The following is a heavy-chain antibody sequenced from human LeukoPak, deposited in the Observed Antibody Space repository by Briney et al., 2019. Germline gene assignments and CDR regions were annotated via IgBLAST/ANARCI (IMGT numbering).Heavy chain of an antibody. CDR3: ARDRSGSSWFDY. CDR2: IYTSGST. V-gene: IGHV4-4*07. D-gene: IGHD6-13*01. CDR1: GDSISNYY. Sequence: SETLSLTCTVSGDSISNYYWGWIRQPAGKGLEWIGRIYTSGSTDYNHSLRRRVTMSMDTSKNQFSLMLSSLTAADTAVYYCARDRSGSSWFDYWGQGTLVTVSS. J-gene: IGHJ4*02.